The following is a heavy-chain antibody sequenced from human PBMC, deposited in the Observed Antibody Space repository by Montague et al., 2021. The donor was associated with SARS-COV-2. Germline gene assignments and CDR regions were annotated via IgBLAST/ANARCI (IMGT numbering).Heavy chain of an antibody. CDR2: IYYGGST. Sequence: TLSLTCTVSGASITSGDYYWVWIRHHPGKGLEWIGYIYYGGSTFYNPSLRPRVAISIDTSKNQFSLNLSSVTAADTAIYYCARESRRSAADLWGQGTLVTVSS. V-gene: IGHV4-31*03. J-gene: IGHJ5*02. CDR3: ARESRRSAADL. CDR1: GASITSGDYY.